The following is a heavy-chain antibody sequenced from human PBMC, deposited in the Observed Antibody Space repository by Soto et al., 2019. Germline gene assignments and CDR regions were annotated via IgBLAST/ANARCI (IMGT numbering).Heavy chain of an antibody. D-gene: IGHD3-3*01. CDR3: GRSIRFLEVFTMDV. CDR1: GYTFTSYY. V-gene: IGHV1-46*01. CDR2: INPSGGST. Sequence: ASVKVSCKASGYTFTSYYMHWVRQAPGQGLEWMGIINPSGGSTSYAQKFQGRVNLTRDTYTSTVYMELSRLRTEEPDVYYCGRSIRFLEVFTMDVWGQGTTVTVSS. J-gene: IGHJ6*02.